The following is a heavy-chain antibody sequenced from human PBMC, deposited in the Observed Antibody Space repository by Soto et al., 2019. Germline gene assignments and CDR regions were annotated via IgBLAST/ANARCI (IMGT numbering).Heavy chain of an antibody. D-gene: IGHD2-21*01. CDR3: AASCVGCGGFNYYGMDV. CDR2: IYYSGST. Sequence: SETLSLTCAVSGGSISSGGYYWSWIRQHPGKGWEWIGYIYYSGSTYYNPSLKSRVTISVDTSKNQFSLKLSSLTAADTAVYYCAASCVGCGGFNYYGMDVWGQGTTVTVSS. J-gene: IGHJ6*02. V-gene: IGHV4-31*11. CDR1: GGSISSGGYY.